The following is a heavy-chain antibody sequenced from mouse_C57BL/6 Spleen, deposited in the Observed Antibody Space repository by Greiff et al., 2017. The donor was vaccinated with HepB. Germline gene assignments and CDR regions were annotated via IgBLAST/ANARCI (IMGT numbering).Heavy chain of an antibody. D-gene: IGHD1-1*01. CDR3: ARDRNYGSSGDY. CDR2: ISYDGSN. CDR1: GYSITSGYY. J-gene: IGHJ2*01. V-gene: IGHV3-6*01. Sequence: DVKLQESGPGLVKPSQSLSLTCSVTGYSITSGYYWNWIRQFPGNKLEWMGYISYDGSNNYNPSLKNRISITRDTSKNQFFLKLNSVTTEDTATYYCARDRNYGSSGDYWGQGTTLTVSS.